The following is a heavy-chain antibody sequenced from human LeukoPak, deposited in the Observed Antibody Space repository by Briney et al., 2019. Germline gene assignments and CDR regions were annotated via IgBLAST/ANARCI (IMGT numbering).Heavy chain of an antibody. D-gene: IGHD6-13*01. V-gene: IGHV4-59*01. CDR1: GGSISSYY. Sequence: PSETLSLTCTVSGGSISSYYWSWIRQPPGKGLEWIGYIYYSGSTNYNPYLKSRVTISVDTSKNQFSLKLSSVTAADTAVYYCARGRDYSSSWYDPRYYFDYWGQGTLVTVSS. CDR3: ARGRDYSSSWYDPRYYFDY. CDR2: IYYSGST. J-gene: IGHJ4*02.